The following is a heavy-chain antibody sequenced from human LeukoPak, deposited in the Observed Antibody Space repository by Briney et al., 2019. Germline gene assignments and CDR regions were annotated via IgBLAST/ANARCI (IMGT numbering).Heavy chain of an antibody. Sequence: ASVKVSCKASGYTFTSYDINWVRQATGQGLEWMGWMNPNSGNTGYAQKFQGRVTMTRNTSISTAYMELSSLRSEDTAVYYCARKAAAGYSLKSPGGWFDPWGQGTLVTVSS. CDR1: GYTFTSYD. V-gene: IGHV1-8*01. J-gene: IGHJ5*02. D-gene: IGHD6-13*01. CDR2: MNPNSGNT. CDR3: ARKAAAGYSLKSPGGWFDP.